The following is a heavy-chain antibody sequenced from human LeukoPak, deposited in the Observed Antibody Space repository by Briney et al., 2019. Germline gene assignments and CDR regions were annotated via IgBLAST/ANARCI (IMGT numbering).Heavy chain of an antibody. CDR2: ISGSGGST. Sequence: GGSLRLSCAAPGFTFSSYAMSWVRRAPGKGLEWVASISGSGGSTYYADSVKGRFPIPRDSSKNTLYLQMHSLRAEDTAVYYCAKVGPSGCSYYDFCSANYWGQGTLVTVSS. CDR3: AKVGPSGCSYYDFCSANY. D-gene: IGHD3-3*01. CDR1: GFTFSSYA. J-gene: IGHJ4*02. V-gene: IGHV3-23*01.